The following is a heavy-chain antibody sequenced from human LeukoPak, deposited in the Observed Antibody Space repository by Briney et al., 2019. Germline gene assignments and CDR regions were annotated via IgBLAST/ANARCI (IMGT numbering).Heavy chain of an antibody. Sequence: PSETLSLTCTVSGGSISGYYWNWVRQPPGQGLEWIGYIYYSGSTTYNPSLKSRVTMSVDTAKNQFSLKLRSVTAADTAVYYCARGDFCSSSNCYLRPMDVWGKGTTVTVSS. J-gene: IGHJ6*03. CDR3: ARGDFCSSSNCYLRPMDV. CDR1: GGSISGYY. V-gene: IGHV4-59*01. CDR2: IYYSGST. D-gene: IGHD2-2*01.